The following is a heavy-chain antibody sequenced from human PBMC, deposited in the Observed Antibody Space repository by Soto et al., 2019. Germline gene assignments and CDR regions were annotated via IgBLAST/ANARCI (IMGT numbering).Heavy chain of an antibody. J-gene: IGHJ4*02. V-gene: IGHV3-30*18. CDR1: GFTFSSYG. CDR2: ISYDGSNK. D-gene: IGHD3-22*01. Sequence: QVQLVESGGGVVQPGRSLRLSCAASGFTFSSYGMHWVRQAPGKGLEWVAVISYDGSNKYYADSVKGRFTISRDNSKNTLYLQMNSLSAEDTAVYYCAKISSITGIVVVMIDYWGQGTLVTVSS. CDR3: AKISSITGIVVVMIDY.